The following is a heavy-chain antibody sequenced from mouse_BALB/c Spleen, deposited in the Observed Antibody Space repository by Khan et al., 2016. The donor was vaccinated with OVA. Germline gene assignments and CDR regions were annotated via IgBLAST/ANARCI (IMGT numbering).Heavy chain of an antibody. D-gene: IGHD1-1*01. Sequence: VQLKESGPGLVKPSQSLSLTCTVTGYSITSGYAWNWIRQFPGNKLECMGYISYSGGTSYNPSLKSRISITRDTSNNQFFLQLNSWTTEDTATYYCARGNYYGYYFDYWGQGTTLTVSS. CDR3: ARGNYYGYYFDY. J-gene: IGHJ2*01. CDR2: ISYSGGT. CDR1: GYSITSGYA. V-gene: IGHV3-2*02.